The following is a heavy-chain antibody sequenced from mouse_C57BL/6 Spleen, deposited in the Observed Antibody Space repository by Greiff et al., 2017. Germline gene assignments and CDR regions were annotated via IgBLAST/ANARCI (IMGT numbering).Heavy chain of an antibody. V-gene: IGHV1-81*01. D-gene: IGHD2-4*01. CDR1: GYTFTSYG. J-gene: IGHJ3*01. CDR3: ARGVYHYDYDGTRFAY. CDR2: IYPRSGNT. Sequence: QVQLQQSGAELARPGASVKLSCKASGYTFTSYGISWVKQRTGQGLEWIGEIYPRSGNTYYNEKFKGKATLTADKSSSTAYMELRSLTSEDSAVYCCARGVYHYDYDGTRFAYWGQGTLVTVSA.